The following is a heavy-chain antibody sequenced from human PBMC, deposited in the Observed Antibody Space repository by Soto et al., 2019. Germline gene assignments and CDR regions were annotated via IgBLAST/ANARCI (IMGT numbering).Heavy chain of an antibody. CDR3: ATDKTRVVVAATDRSYYAFDI. CDR2: FDPEDGET. J-gene: IGHJ3*02. D-gene: IGHD2-15*01. V-gene: IGHV1-24*01. CDR1: GYTLTELS. Sequence: ASVKVSCKVSGYTLTELSMHWVRQAPGKGLEWMGGFDPEDGETIYAQKFQGRVTMTEDTSTDTAYMELSSLRSEDTAVYYCATDKTRVVVAATDRSYYAFDIWGQGTMVTVSS.